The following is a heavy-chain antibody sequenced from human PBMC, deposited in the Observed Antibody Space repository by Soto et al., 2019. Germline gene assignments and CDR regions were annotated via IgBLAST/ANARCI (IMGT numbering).Heavy chain of an antibody. CDR1: GGSFERYC. CDR3: ARGVDSWSGYLF. Sequence: PEKPRSTWALYGGSFERYCWRWIRQSPGKGLEWIGEIHHSGSTKYNPSLKSRVSLSVDTSTKQFSLKMTSMTAADRGVYYFARGVDSWSGYLFWGQGTPVTVS. V-gene: IGHV4-34*01. CDR2: IHHSGST. J-gene: IGHJ4*02. D-gene: IGHD3-3*01.